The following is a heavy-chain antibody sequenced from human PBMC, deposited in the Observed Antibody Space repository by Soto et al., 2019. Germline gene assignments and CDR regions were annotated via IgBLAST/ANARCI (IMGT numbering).Heavy chain of an antibody. CDR1: GYSFTSYW. D-gene: IGHD6-19*01. CDR3: ARSSVAGTWSYYYGMDV. V-gene: IGHV5-51*01. CDR2: IYPGDSDT. J-gene: IGHJ6*02. Sequence: GEPLKISCKGSGYSFTSYWIGWVRQMPGKGLEWMGIIYPGDSDTRYSPSFQGQVTISADKSISTAYLQWSSLKASDTAMYYCARSSVAGTWSYYYGMDVWGQGTTVTVSS.